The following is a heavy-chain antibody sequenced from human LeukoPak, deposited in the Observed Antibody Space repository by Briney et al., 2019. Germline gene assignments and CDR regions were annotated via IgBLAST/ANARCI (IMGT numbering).Heavy chain of an antibody. Sequence: SEILSLTCTVSGDSISVYYWSWIRQPPGKGLEWIGFINYSGSTTYNPSLKSRVTISVDTSKNLFSLEVTSVTAADTAVYYCARTYRTTVTHYYFDHWGQGALVTVSP. CDR2: INYSGST. V-gene: IGHV4-59*08. J-gene: IGHJ4*02. D-gene: IGHD4-17*01. CDR1: GDSISVYY. CDR3: ARTYRTTVTHYYFDH.